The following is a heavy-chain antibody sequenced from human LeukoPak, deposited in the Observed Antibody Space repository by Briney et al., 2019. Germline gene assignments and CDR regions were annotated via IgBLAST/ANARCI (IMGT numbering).Heavy chain of an antibody. V-gene: IGHV4-34*01. CDR3: ARGMPGY. CDR2: INHSGNT. CDR1: GGSFSGYY. Sequence: SETLSLTCAVYGGSFSGYYWSWVRQPPGKGLEWIGEINHSGNTNYNPSLKSRVTLSVDTSKSQFSLNLSSVTAADTAVYYCARGMPGYWGQGSLVTVSS. J-gene: IGHJ4*02. D-gene: IGHD2-2*01.